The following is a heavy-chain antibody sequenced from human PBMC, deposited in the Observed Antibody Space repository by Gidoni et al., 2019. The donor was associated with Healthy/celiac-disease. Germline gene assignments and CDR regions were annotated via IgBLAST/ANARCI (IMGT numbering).Heavy chain of an antibody. V-gene: IGHV3-30-3*01. CDR2: ISYDGSNK. CDR1: GFTFSSYA. Sequence: QAQLVESGGGVVQPGRSLRLSCAASGFTFSSYAMHWVRQAPGKGLEWVAVISYDGSNKYYADSVKGRFTISRDNSKNTLYLQMNSLRAEDTAVYYCARSDRSGYYRKPDYWGQGTLVTVSS. J-gene: IGHJ4*02. CDR3: ARSDRSGYYRKPDY. D-gene: IGHD3-22*01.